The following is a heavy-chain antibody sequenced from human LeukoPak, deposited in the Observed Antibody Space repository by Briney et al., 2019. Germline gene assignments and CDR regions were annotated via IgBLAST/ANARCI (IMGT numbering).Heavy chain of an antibody. V-gene: IGHV4-59*08. CDR1: GGSISSYY. CDR3: ARYYDFWGGPYDY. Sequence: SETLSLTCTVSGGSISSYYWSWIRQPPGKGLEWIGYIYYSGSTNYNPSLKSRVTISVDTSKNQFSLKLSSVTAADTAVYYCARYYDFWGGPYDYWGQGALVTVSS. CDR2: IYYSGST. J-gene: IGHJ4*02. D-gene: IGHD3-3*01.